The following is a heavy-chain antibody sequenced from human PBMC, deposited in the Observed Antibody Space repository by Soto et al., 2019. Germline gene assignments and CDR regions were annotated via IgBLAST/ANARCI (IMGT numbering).Heavy chain of an antibody. Sequence: QVQLVESGGGVVQPGRSLRLSCAASGFTFSIYGIHWVRQAPGKGLELVAVISYSGSIKYYAESVKGRFIISRDNSKNSLYLQMSSLRAEDTAVYFCAKENEGYGMDVWGQGTTVSVSS. J-gene: IGHJ6*02. V-gene: IGHV3-30*18. CDR1: GFTFSIYG. CDR2: ISYSGSIK. D-gene: IGHD1-1*01. CDR3: AKENEGYGMDV.